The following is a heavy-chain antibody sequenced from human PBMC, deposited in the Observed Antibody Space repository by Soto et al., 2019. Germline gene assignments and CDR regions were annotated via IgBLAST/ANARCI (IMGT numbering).Heavy chain of an antibody. Sequence: GASVKVSCKASGYTFTSYGISWVRQAPGQGLEWMGWISAYNGNTNYAQKLQGRVTMTTDTSTSTAYMELRSLRSDDTAVYYCARDESDSLNDSGYFQHWGQGTLVTVSS. CDR3: ARDESDSLNDSGYFQH. V-gene: IGHV1-18*01. CDR2: ISAYNGNT. J-gene: IGHJ1*01. D-gene: IGHD3-9*01. CDR1: GYTFTSYG.